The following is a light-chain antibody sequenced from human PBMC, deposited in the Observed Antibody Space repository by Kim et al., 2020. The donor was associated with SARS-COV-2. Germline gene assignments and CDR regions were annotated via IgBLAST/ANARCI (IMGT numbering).Light chain of an antibody. V-gene: IGKV1-39*01. CDR2: AAA. J-gene: IGKJ1*01. Sequence: VGDRVTITCRASHSISSYLHWYQQKPGKAPKRLIYAAASLQSGVPSSFIGSGSGTDLTFTISSLQPEDFATYYCQQSYSNPRTFGQGTRVDIK. CDR3: QQSYSNPRT. CDR1: HSISSY.